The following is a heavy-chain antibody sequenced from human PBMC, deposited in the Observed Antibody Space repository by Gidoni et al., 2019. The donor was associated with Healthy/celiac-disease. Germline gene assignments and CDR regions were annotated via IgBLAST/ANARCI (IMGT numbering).Heavy chain of an antibody. CDR1: GGSIRSGSYY. V-gene: IGHV4-61*02. J-gene: IGHJ4*02. CDR3: ARADSSGYYPTVGDY. D-gene: IGHD3-22*01. CDR2: IYTSGST. Sequence: QVQLQESGPGLVKPSQTPSLTCTVSGGSIRSGSYYWSWIRPPAGKGLEWIGRIYTSGSTNYNPSLKSRVTISVDTSKNQFSLKLSSVTAADTAVYYCARADSSGYYPTVGDYWGQGTLVTVSS.